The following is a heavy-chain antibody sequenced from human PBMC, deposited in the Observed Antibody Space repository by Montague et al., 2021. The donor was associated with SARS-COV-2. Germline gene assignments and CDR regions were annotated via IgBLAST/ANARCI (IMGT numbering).Heavy chain of an antibody. CDR3: ARGRYGGNRGYYFDY. Sequence: PALVKPTQTLTLTCTFSGFSLSTRGMCVSWIRQPPGKALEWLALIDWDDDKYYSTSLKTRLTISKDTSKNQVVLTMTNMDPVDTATYYCARGRYGGNRGYYFDYWGQGTLVTVSS. CDR1: GFSLSTRGMC. V-gene: IGHV2-70*01. J-gene: IGHJ4*02. CDR2: IDWDDDK. D-gene: IGHD4-23*01.